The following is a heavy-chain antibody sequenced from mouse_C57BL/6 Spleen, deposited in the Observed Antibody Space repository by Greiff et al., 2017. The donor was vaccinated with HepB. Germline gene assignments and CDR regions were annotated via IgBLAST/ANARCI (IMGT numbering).Heavy chain of an antibody. Sequence: DVHLVESGPGLVKPSQSLSLTCSVTGYSITSGYYWNWIRQFPGNKLEWMGYISYDGSNNYNPSLKNRISITRDTSKNQFFLKLNSVTTEDTATYYCALTTVVATDYWGKGTSVTV. V-gene: IGHV3-6*01. D-gene: IGHD1-1*01. J-gene: IGHJ4*01. CDR2: ISYDGSN. CDR1: GYSITSGYY. CDR3: ALTTVVATDY.